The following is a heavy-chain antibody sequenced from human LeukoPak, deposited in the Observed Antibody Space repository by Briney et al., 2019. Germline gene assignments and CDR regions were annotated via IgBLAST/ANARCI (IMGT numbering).Heavy chain of an antibody. CDR3: AGGAADGYNFGFDY. CDR1: GASLNDYY. D-gene: IGHD5-24*01. J-gene: IGHJ4*02. V-gene: IGHV4-59*12. Sequence: KTSETLSLTCTVSGASLNDYYWSWIRQPPGKALEWIGFIHSSGSANSNPSLTSRVTISIDTSKNQFSLNLRSLTAADTAVYFCAGGAADGYNFGFDYWGQGTLAAASS. CDR2: IHSSGSA.